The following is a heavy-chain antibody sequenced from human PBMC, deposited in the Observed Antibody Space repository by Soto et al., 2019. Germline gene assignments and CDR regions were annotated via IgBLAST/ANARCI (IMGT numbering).Heavy chain of an antibody. CDR2: ISDSGST. CDR3: AKVWGEDGYCTRTSCLYYFHH. J-gene: IGHJ4*02. D-gene: IGHD2-2*03. CDR1: GFTFSASA. Sequence: EVQLLESGGGLVQPGGSLRLSCEASGFTFSASAMSWVRQAPRKGLEWVSTISDSGSTYYADSVKGRFTISRDNSKNTLYLQMNSLRAEGSAVYHCAKVWGEDGYCTRTSCLYYFHHWGQGVLVTVSS. V-gene: IGHV3-23*01.